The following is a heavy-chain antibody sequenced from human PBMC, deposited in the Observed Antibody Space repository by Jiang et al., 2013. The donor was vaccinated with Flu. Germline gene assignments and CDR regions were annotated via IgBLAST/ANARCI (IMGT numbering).Heavy chain of an antibody. Sequence: VTISVDTSKNQFSLKLSSVTAADTAVYYCARVWREYNHPNYFDYWGQGTLVTVSS. CDR3: ARVWREYNHPNYFDY. J-gene: IGHJ4*02. D-gene: IGHD1-14*01. V-gene: IGHV4-59*01.